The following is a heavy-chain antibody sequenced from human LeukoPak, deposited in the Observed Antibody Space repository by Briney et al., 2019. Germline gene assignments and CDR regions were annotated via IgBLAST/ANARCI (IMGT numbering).Heavy chain of an antibody. CDR3: AKVTGQWPVRTFDY. CDR2: TSSSGGTT. J-gene: IGHJ4*02. D-gene: IGHD6-19*01. V-gene: IGHV3-23*01. Sequence: GGSLRLSCAASGFTFSNYAMSWVRQAPGKGLEWVSGTSSSGGTTYYADSVKGRFTISRDNSKDTLYLQMNSLRAEDTALYYCAKVTGQWPVRTFDYWGQGTLVTVSS. CDR1: GFTFSNYA.